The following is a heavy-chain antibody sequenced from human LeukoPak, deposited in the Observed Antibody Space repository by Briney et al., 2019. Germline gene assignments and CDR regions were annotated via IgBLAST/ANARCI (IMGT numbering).Heavy chain of an antibody. D-gene: IGHD3-22*01. CDR3: ARDNPTSNYYDSSGKYRGDY. J-gene: IGHJ4*02. V-gene: IGHV3-21*01. Sequence: GGSLRLSPAASGFTFSSYSMNSVLEAPGKGLEWVSAISSSSSYIYYAESVKRRFTISRDNAKNSLYLQMNSLRAEDTAVYYCARDNPTSNYYDSSGKYRGDYWGQGTLVTVSS. CDR1: GFTFSSYS. CDR2: ISSSSSYI.